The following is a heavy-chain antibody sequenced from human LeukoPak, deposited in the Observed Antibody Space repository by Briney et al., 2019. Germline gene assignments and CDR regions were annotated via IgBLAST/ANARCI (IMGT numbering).Heavy chain of an antibody. J-gene: IGHJ4*02. V-gene: IGHV4-59*08. CDR3: ARHSNYFDY. CDR1: GASINSYY. CDR2: IYYSGSI. Sequence: SETLSLTCSVSGASINSYYWSWIRQPPGKGLEWIGHIYYSGSINYNPSLKSRVTISVDTSKNQFSLKLSSVTAADTAVYYCARHSNYFDYWGQGTLVTVSS.